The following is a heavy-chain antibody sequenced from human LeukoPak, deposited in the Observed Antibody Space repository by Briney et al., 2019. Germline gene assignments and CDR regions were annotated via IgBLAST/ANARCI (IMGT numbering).Heavy chain of an antibody. D-gene: IGHD4-11*01. Sequence: GGSLRLSCAASGFSFSSYEMSWVRQVAGKGLEWVSYISSSGGTMYYADSVKGRFTISRDNTKNSLYLQMNSLRAEDTAVYYCARDGKVTTSYYYYYYYMDLWGKGTTVTVSS. CDR2: ISSSGGTM. CDR1: GFSFSSYE. V-gene: IGHV3-48*03. J-gene: IGHJ6*03. CDR3: ARDGKVTTSYYYYYYYMDL.